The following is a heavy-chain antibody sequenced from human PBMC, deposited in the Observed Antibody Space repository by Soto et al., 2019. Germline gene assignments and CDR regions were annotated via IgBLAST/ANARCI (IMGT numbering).Heavy chain of an antibody. CDR1: GGSISSSSYY. CDR2: IYYSGST. J-gene: IGHJ6*02. CDR3: ASSSYYYYGMDV. Sequence: QLQLQESGPGLVKPSETLSLTCTVSGGSISSSSYYWGWIRQPPGKGLEWIGSIYYSGSTYYNPSLKSRVTISVDTSKNQFSLKLSSVTAADTAVYYCASSSYYYYGMDVWGQGTTVTVSS. V-gene: IGHV4-39*01.